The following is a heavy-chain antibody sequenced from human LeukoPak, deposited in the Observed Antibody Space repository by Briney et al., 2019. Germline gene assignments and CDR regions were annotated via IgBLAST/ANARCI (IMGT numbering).Heavy chain of an antibody. CDR2: IYYSGST. D-gene: IGHD1-26*01. J-gene: IGHJ5*02. CDR3: ARHEYSGSYYGLSWFDP. CDR1: GGSISSSGYY. V-gene: IGHV4-39*01. Sequence: SETLSLTCTVSGGSISSSGYYWGWIRQPPGKGLEWIASIYYSGSTYYNPSLKSRVTISVDTSKNQLSLKLSSLTAADTAVYYCARHEYSGSYYGLSWFDPWGQGTLVTVS.